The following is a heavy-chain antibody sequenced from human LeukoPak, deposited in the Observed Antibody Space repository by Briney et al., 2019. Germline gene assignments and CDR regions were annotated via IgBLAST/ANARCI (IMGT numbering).Heavy chain of an antibody. V-gene: IGHV3-66*01. CDR3: VRDATVVPPYYGMDV. D-gene: IGHD4-23*01. CDR1: GLTVSRNY. J-gene: IGHJ6*02. Sequence: GGSLRLSCAASGLTVSRNYMSWVRQAPGKGPEWVSVIYSDGTTYYANSVKGRFTISRDDSENTLILQMNSLRAEDTAVYYCVRDATVVPPYYGMDVWGQGTTVTVS. CDR2: IYSDGTT.